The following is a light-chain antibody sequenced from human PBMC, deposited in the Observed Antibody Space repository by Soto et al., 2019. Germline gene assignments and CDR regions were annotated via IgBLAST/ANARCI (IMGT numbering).Light chain of an antibody. V-gene: IGKV1-5*01. CDR2: DAS. Sequence: DIQMTQSPSTLSASEGDGVTITCRASQSISNRLAWYQQRPGKAPKYLIYDASTLDSGAPSRFSGSGSGTEFTLSISSLRPDDFATYYCQQYNIYPWTFGQGIKVDIK. J-gene: IGKJ1*01. CDR3: QQYNIYPWT. CDR1: QSISNR.